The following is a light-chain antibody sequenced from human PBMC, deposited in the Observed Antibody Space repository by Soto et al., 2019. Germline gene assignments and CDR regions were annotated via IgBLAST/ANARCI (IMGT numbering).Light chain of an antibody. Sequence: EIVLTQSPATLSLSPGERATLSCRASQSVSSYLVWYHQKPGQAPRLLIFDASNRATGNPARYSGSGSGTALTLTLSSLEPEDLAFYICQQRSYWPPEYTFGQGTQLEIK. CDR2: DAS. V-gene: IGKV3-11*01. J-gene: IGKJ2*01. CDR1: QSVSSY. CDR3: QQRSYWPPEYT.